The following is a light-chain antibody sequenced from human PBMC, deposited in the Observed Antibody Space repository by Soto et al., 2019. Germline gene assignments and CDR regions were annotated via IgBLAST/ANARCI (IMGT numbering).Light chain of an antibody. Sequence: QAALXEPASVSXSPGQSIAXSCXGTSSDVVGYNYVSLHQQHPGKAPKVLISVVSNRPSGVSNRFSGSKSGNTASLTISGLQAEDEADYYCSSYRSGRTFVFGSGTKVTVL. V-gene: IGLV2-14*01. CDR3: SSYRSGRTFV. J-gene: IGLJ1*01. CDR1: SSDVVGYNY. CDR2: VVS.